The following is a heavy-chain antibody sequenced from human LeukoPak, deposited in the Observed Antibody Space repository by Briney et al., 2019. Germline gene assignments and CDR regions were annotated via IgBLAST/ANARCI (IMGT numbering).Heavy chain of an antibody. J-gene: IGHJ5*02. Sequence: PGGSLRLSCAVSGFIFSSYAMSWVRQAPGKGLEWVSAISGSGGSTYYADSVKGRFTISRDNSKNTLYLQMNSLRAEDTAVYYCAKNPIVVVPAAMPSWFDPWGQGTLVTVSS. CDR3: AKNPIVVVPAAMPSWFDP. CDR2: ISGSGGST. V-gene: IGHV3-23*01. CDR1: GFIFSSYA. D-gene: IGHD2-2*01.